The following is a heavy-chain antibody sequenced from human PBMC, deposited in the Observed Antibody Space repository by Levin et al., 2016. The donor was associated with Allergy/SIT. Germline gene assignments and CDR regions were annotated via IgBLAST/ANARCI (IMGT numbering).Heavy chain of an antibody. CDR1: GFTFSSYG. J-gene: IGHJ6*02. Sequence: GESLKISCAASGFTFSSYGMHWVRQAPGKGLEWVAVISYDGRNKYYADSVKGRFTISRDNSKNTVYLQMNSLRAEDTAVYYCAREIYASGSYGDYGLDVWGQGTAVTVSS. D-gene: IGHD3-10*01. CDR3: AREIYASGSYGDYGLDV. V-gene: IGHV3-30*03. CDR2: ISYDGRNK.